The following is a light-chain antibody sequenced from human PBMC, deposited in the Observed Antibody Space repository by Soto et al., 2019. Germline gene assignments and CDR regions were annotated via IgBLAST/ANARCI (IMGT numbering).Light chain of an antibody. Sequence: QSALTQPRSVSGSPGQSVTISCTGTSRDVGGYNYVSWYQQHPGKAPKLIIYDVNKRPSGVPDRFSGSKSGNTASLTISGLQAEDEADYYCCSYAGSYTYVFGPATKVTVL. CDR1: SRDVGGYNY. J-gene: IGLJ1*01. CDR3: CSYAGSYTYV. V-gene: IGLV2-11*01. CDR2: DVN.